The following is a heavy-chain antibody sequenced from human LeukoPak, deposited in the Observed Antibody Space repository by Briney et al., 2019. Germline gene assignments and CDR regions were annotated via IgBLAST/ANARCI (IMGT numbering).Heavy chain of an antibody. CDR1: DYTFNNYG. Sequence: GASVKVSCKASDYTFNNYGISWVRQAPGQGLEWMGWISAYNGNTNYAQKFQVRVTMTTDTSTSTAYMELRSLRSDDTAVYYCARAPESVNWFDPWGQGTLVTVSS. CDR2: ISAYNGNT. CDR3: ARAPESVNWFDP. V-gene: IGHV1-18*01. J-gene: IGHJ5*02.